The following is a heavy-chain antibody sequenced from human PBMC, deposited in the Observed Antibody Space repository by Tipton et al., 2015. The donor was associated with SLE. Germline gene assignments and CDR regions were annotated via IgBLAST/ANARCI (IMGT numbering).Heavy chain of an antibody. CDR2: INAGNGNT. Sequence: QLVQSGPEVKKPGASVKVSCKASGYTFTSYAMHWVRQAPGQRLEWMGWINAGNGNTKYSQKFQGRVTITRDTSASTAYMELSSLRSEDTAVYYCARETIRAGGFDLWGRGTLVTVSS. V-gene: IGHV1-3*01. CDR3: ARETIRAGGFDL. J-gene: IGHJ2*01. CDR1: GYTFTSYA. D-gene: IGHD3-16*01.